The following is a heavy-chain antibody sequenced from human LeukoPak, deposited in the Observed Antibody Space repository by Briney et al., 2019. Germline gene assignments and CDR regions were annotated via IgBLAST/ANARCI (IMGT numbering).Heavy chain of an antibody. Sequence: GRSLRLSCAASGFTFSSYAMHWVRQAPGKGLEWVTVISYDGSNKYYADSVKGRFTISRDNAKNTLYLQMNSLRAEDTAVYYCARAERRGYDFWSGYYLPDHWGQGTLVTVSS. D-gene: IGHD3-3*01. CDR1: GFTFSSYA. CDR2: ISYDGSNK. V-gene: IGHV3-30*04. J-gene: IGHJ4*02. CDR3: ARAERRGYDFWSGYYLPDH.